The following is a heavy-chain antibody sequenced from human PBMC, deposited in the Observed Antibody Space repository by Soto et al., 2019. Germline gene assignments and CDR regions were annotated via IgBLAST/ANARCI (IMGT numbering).Heavy chain of an antibody. D-gene: IGHD3-22*01. CDR1: GGTFSSYA. CDR2: IIPIFGTA. Sequence: QVQLVQSGAEVKKPGSSVKVSCKASGGTFSSYAISWVRQAPGQWLEWMGGIIPIFGTANYAQKFQGRVTITADESTSTAYMELSSLRSEDTAVYYCASPGVYYYDSSGCFDYWGQGTLVTFSS. V-gene: IGHV1-69*01. J-gene: IGHJ4*02. CDR3: ASPGVYYYDSSGCFDY.